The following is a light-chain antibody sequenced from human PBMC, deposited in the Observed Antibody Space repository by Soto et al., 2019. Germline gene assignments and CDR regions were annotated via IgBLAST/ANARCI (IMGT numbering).Light chain of an antibody. J-gene: IGLJ1*01. Sequence: QAVVTQPPSASGTPGQRVTISCSGSSSNIGSNYVYWYQQLPGTAPKLLIYRNNQRPSGVPDRFSGSKSGASASLAISGLRSEDEADYYCAAWDGSLSGYVFGTGTKLTVL. CDR1: SSNIGSNY. CDR3: AAWDGSLSGYV. CDR2: RNN. V-gene: IGLV1-47*01.